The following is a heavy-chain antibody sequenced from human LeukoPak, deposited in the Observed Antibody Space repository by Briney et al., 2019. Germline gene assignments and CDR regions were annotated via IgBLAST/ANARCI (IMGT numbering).Heavy chain of an antibody. V-gene: IGHV1-8*03. Sequence: ASVKVSCKASRYSFTTSDINWVRQATGQGLEWMGWMNPDSGDTGYAQKFQGRLTITRHTSINTAYMELSGLRSDDSAVYYCTRGWDYWGQGTLVTVSS. CDR2: MNPDSGDT. CDR1: RYSFTTSD. J-gene: IGHJ4*02. CDR3: TRGWDY.